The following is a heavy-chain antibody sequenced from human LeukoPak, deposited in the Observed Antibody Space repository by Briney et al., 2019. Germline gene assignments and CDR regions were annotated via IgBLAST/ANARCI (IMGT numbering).Heavy chain of an antibody. CDR1: GFTFSSFS. V-gene: IGHV3-48*02. CDR3: AREDWAYGSNPFDY. CDR2: ISRSRSTI. Sequence: PGGSLRLSCAASGFTFSSFSMNWVRQAPGKGLEWVSYISRSRSTIYYADSVKGRFTISRDNAKNSLYLQMNSLRDEDTAAYYCAREDWAYGSNPFDYWGQGTLVTVSS. D-gene: IGHD4-23*01. J-gene: IGHJ4*02.